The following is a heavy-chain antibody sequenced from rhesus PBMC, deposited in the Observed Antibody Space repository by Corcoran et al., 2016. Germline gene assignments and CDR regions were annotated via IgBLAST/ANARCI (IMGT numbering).Heavy chain of an antibody. Sequence: EVQLVESGGGLAKPGGSLRLSCVASGFTSRSFWMHWVRQAPGKGLEWISTINSGGDSTYYADSVKDRFTIYRENAKNTLYLQMNRLRAEDTAVYYCAKIDLRWGQGVLVTVSS. V-gene: IGHV3-14*01. CDR2: INSGGDST. J-gene: IGHJ4*01. D-gene: IGHD2-15*01. CDR3: AKIDLR. CDR1: GFTSRSFW.